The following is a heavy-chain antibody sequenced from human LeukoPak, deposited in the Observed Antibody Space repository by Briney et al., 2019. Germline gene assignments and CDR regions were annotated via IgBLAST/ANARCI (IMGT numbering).Heavy chain of an antibody. CDR1: GFTFSTYE. D-gene: IGHD3-22*01. Sequence: GGSLRLSCAASGFTFSTYEMDWVREAPGKGLEWVSYISSGGGTLYYADSVKGRFTISRDNAKNSLYLQMNSLRAEDTAVYYCAKELTPNSDRSGFDAFEIWGQGTMVTVSS. J-gene: IGHJ3*02. CDR2: ISSGGGTL. CDR3: AKELTPNSDRSGFDAFEI. V-gene: IGHV3-48*03.